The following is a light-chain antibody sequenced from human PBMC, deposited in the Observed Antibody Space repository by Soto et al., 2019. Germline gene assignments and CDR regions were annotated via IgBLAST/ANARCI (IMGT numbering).Light chain of an antibody. V-gene: IGKV4-1*01. CDR2: WAS. CDR1: QSVLYSSDNKNY. Sequence: DIVMTQSPDSLAVSLGARATINCKSSQSVLYSSDNKNYLTWYQQKPGQPPRLLIYWASNRESGVPDRFSGSGSGTDFTLTISSLQAEDVAVYYCQQYYGLPLTFGGGTKVEIK. J-gene: IGKJ4*01. CDR3: QQYYGLPLT.